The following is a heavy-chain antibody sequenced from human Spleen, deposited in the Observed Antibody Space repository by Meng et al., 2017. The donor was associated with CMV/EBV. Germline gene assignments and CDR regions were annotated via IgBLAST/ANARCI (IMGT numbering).Heavy chain of an antibody. J-gene: IGHJ6*02. D-gene: IGHD2-15*01. CDR2: IIPIFGTA. CDR1: GGTFSSYA. Sequence: SVKVSCKASGGTFSSYAISWVRQAPGQGLEWMGGIIPIFGTANYAQKFQGRVTITTDESTSTAYMELSSLRSEDTAVYYCARGVSYCSGGSCYVGYYYYGMDVWGQGTTVTVSS. V-gene: IGHV1-69*05. CDR3: ARGVSYCSGGSCYVGYYYYGMDV.